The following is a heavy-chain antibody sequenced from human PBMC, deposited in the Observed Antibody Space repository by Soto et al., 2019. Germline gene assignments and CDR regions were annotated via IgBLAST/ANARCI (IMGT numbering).Heavy chain of an antibody. CDR1: GGSFSGYQ. J-gene: IGHJ6*03. CDR2: INDSGNI. V-gene: IGHV4-34*01. D-gene: IGHD3-10*01. CDR3: ARGLILWFGELSRRGGYYSYVAV. Sequence: QVQLQQWGAGLLKPSETLSLTCAVYGGSFSGYQWSWIRQTPGKGLEWIGEINDSGNINYNPSLTNQVTTLLDKHKKQISLKLSSVTAADTAVYFCARGLILWFGELSRRGGYYSYVAVWGKGTTVTVSS.